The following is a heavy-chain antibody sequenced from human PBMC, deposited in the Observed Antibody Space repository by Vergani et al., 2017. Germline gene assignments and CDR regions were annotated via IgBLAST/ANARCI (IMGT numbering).Heavy chain of an antibody. CDR1: GFTFSSYA. D-gene: IGHD6-6*01. J-gene: IGHJ4*02. Sequence: EVQLLESGGGLVQPGGSLRLSCAASGFTFSSYAMSWVRQAPGKGLEWVSAISGSGGSTYYADSVKGRFTISRDNSKNPLYLQMNSLRAEDTAVYYCAKALGSYSSSPLDYWGQGTLVTVSS. V-gene: IGHV3-23*01. CDR2: ISGSGGST. CDR3: AKALGSYSSSPLDY.